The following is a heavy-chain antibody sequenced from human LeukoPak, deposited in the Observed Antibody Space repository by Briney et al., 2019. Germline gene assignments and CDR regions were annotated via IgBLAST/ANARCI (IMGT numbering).Heavy chain of an antibody. CDR2: TYYRSKWYN. Sequence: SQTLSLTCAISGDSVSSNSGAWNWIRQSPSRGLEWLGRTYYRSKWYNDYAVSVKSRITINPDTSKNQFSLQLNSVTPEDTAVYYCARDLNVVVPARLRYGMDVWGKGTTVTVSS. CDR3: ARDLNVVVPARLRYGMDV. J-gene: IGHJ6*04. V-gene: IGHV6-1*01. CDR1: GDSVSSNSGA. D-gene: IGHD2-2*01.